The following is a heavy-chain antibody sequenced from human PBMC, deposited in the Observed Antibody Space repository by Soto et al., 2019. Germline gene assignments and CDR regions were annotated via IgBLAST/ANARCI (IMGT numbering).Heavy chain of an antibody. Sequence: QVQLQESGPGLVKPAETLSLTCTVSRGSISSYYWSWIRQPPGKGLEWIGYLYYSGTTNYNPSLKRRVTMSVDTSRNQFSLKLSSVTAADTAVYYCARDPPDGDSYFDSWGQGTLVTVSS. D-gene: IGHD4-17*01. CDR2: LYYSGTT. V-gene: IGHV4-59*01. CDR3: ARDPPDGDSYFDS. J-gene: IGHJ4*02. CDR1: RGSISSYY.